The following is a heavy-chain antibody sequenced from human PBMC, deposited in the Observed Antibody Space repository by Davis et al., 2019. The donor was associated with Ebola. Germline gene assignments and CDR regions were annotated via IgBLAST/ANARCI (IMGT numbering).Heavy chain of an antibody. Sequence: GESLKISCEASGFTFSNYVMSWVRQAPGMELEWVSSISGSGDITYHSDSVKGRFTISRDNSKNTLYLQMNSLRAGDTAFYYCSKDRDIVLIPDVAPNPFDCWGQGTLVTVSS. CDR1: GFTFSNYV. V-gene: IGHV3-23*01. CDR3: SKDRDIVLIPDVAPNPFDC. CDR2: ISGSGDIT. J-gene: IGHJ4*02. D-gene: IGHD2-8*01.